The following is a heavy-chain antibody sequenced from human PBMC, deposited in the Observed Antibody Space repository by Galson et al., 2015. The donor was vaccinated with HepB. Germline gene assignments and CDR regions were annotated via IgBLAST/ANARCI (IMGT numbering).Heavy chain of an antibody. V-gene: IGHV1-18*04. J-gene: IGHJ6*02. CDR2: ISAYNGNT. CDR1: GYTFTSYG. D-gene: IGHD3-22*01. Sequence: SVKVSCKASGYTFTSYGISWVRQAPGQGLEWMGWISAYNGNTNYAQKLQGRVTMTTDTSTSTAYMELRSLRSDDTAVYYCAREISYYDSSGYWTYGMDVWGQGTTVTVSS. CDR3: AREISYYDSSGYWTYGMDV.